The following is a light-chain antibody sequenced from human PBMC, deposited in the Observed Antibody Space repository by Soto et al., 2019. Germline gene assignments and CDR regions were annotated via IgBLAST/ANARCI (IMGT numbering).Light chain of an antibody. Sequence: IHMTQSPSSLSASVGDRVTITCRASQRITTYLNWYQQKPGKAPKLLISTAATLQGGVPSRFSGSGSGTEFTLTISSLQPDDFATYYCQQYNSYPLTFGGGTKVEIK. CDR3: QQYNSYPLT. V-gene: IGKV1-39*01. J-gene: IGKJ4*01. CDR1: QRITTY. CDR2: TAA.